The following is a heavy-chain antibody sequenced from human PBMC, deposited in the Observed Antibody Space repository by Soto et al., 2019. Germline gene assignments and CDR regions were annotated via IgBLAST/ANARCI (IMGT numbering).Heavy chain of an antibody. CDR1: GYTFTSYG. CDR2: ISAYNGNT. V-gene: IGHV1-18*01. J-gene: IGHJ6*02. D-gene: IGHD3-3*01. Sequence: SVKVSCKSSGYTFTSYGISWVRQAPGQGLEWMGWISAYNGNTNYAQKLQGRVTMTTDTSTSTAYMELRSLRSDDTAVYYCASSSYDFWSGYSRIYGMDVWGQGTTVTVSS. CDR3: ASSSYDFWSGYSRIYGMDV.